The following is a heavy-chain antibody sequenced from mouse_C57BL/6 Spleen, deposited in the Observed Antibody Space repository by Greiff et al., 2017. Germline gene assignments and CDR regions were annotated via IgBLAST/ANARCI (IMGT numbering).Heavy chain of an antibody. Sequence: EVQLQQSGPVLVKPGASVKMSCKASGYTFTDYYMNWVKQSHGKSLEWIGVINPYNGGTSYNQKFKGKATLTVDKSSSTAYMELNSLTSEDAAVYYGARGDYYGSSSPYYAMDYGGQGTSVTVSS. V-gene: IGHV1-19*01. D-gene: IGHD1-1*01. CDR1: GYTFTDYY. CDR3: ARGDYYGSSSPYYAMDY. CDR2: INPYNGGT. J-gene: IGHJ4*01.